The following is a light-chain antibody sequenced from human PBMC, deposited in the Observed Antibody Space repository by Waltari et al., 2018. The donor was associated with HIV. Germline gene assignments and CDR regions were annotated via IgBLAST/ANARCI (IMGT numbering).Light chain of an antibody. CDR1: SSAVGDYHY. Sequence: QSALTQPRSVSGSPGQAVPISCTGPSSAVGDYHYVSWYQQHPAKTPKLMIFDVNKRPSGVPDRFSGSKSGNTASLTISGLQAEDEADYYCCSYADDYTWVFGGGTKLTVL. J-gene: IGLJ3*02. V-gene: IGLV2-11*01. CDR3: CSYADDYTWV. CDR2: DVN.